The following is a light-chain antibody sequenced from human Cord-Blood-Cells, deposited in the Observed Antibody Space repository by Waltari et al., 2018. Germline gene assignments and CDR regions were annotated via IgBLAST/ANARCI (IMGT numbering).Light chain of an antibody. V-gene: IGLV2-14*01. CDR3: SSYTSSSTHVV. Sequence: QSALTQPASVSGSPGQSITISCTGTSSDVGGYNYFSWYQQHPGKAPKLRIYDVSNRPSGVSNRFSGSKSGNTASLTISGLQAEDEADYYCSSYTSSSTHVVFGGGTKLTVL. CDR1: SSDVGGYNY. J-gene: IGLJ2*01. CDR2: DVS.